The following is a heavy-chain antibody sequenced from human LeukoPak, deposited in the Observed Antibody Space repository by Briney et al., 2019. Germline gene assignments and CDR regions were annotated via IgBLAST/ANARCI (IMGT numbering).Heavy chain of an antibody. CDR1: GDSVSSGDYY. D-gene: IGHD3-22*01. CDR3: ARGPYSYDSSGAFDI. Sequence: SETLSLTCTVSGDSVSSGDYYWSWIRQPAGKGLEWIGRISSSGSTNYNPSLKSRVTISVDTSKNQFSLKLSSVTAADTAVYFCARGPYSYDSSGAFDIWGQGTMVTVSS. CDR2: ISSSGST. J-gene: IGHJ3*02. V-gene: IGHV4-61*02.